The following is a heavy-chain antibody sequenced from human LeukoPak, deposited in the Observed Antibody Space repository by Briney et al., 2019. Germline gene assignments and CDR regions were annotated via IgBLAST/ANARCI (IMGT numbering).Heavy chain of an antibody. V-gene: IGHV4-4*02. J-gene: IGHJ4*02. CDR1: IGSISSSKW. Sequence: SETLSLTCSVSIGSISSSKWWSWVRQPPGKGLEWIGEIYHSGSTNYNPSLKSRVTISVDKSKNQFSLKLSSVTAADTAVYYCARVDLNYYDSSGYYYVYWGQGTLVTVSS. CDR3: ARVDLNYYDSSGYYYVY. D-gene: IGHD3-22*01. CDR2: IYHSGST.